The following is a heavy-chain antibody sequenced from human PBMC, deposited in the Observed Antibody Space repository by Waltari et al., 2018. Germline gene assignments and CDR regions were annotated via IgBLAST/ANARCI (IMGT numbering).Heavy chain of an antibody. Sequence: QVHLQQWGAGLLQPSETLSLTCAVDGGSFRGSYWGWVRQPPGPGLEWHGAINHSPNSNYNPSLRSRVSMSVDTSKNQFSLKLSSVTAADTAVYYCVRLEDCTGPGGNCYSGDPFAMDVWGQGATVTVSS. CDR2: INHSPNS. D-gene: IGHD2-15*01. CDR1: GGSFRGSY. J-gene: IGHJ6*02. V-gene: IGHV4-34*01. CDR3: VRLEDCTGPGGNCYSGDPFAMDV.